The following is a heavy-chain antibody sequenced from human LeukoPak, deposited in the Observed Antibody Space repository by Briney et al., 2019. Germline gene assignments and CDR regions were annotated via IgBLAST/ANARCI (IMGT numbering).Heavy chain of an antibody. J-gene: IGHJ5*02. Sequence: PGGSLRLSCAAAGFTFSSYWMSWVRQAPGKGLEWVANIKQDGSEKYYVDSVKGRFTISRDNAKNTLYLQMNSLRAEDTAVYYCARAPAGYYDSSGYRGNWFDPWGQGTLVTVSS. CDR2: IKQDGSEK. CDR3: ARAPAGYYDSSGYRGNWFDP. V-gene: IGHV3-7*01. CDR1: GFTFSSYW. D-gene: IGHD3-22*01.